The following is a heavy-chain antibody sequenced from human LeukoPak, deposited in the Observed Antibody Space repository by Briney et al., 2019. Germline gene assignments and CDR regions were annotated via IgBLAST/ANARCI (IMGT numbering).Heavy chain of an antibody. CDR3: ARDQQWLAPDY. V-gene: IGHV3-53*01. J-gene: IGHJ4*02. CDR1: GFTVSSNY. CDR2: IYSGGST. Sequence: GGSLRLSCAASGFTVSSNYMSWVRQAPGKGLEWVSVIYSGGSTYYADSVKGRFTISRDNSKNTLYLQMNSLRAEDTAVYYCARDQQWLAPDYWGQGTLVTVSS. D-gene: IGHD6-19*01.